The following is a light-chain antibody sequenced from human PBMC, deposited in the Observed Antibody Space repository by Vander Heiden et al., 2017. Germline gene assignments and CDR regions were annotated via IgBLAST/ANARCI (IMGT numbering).Light chain of an antibody. CDR3: QSYDDSLSGSL. V-gene: IGLV1-40*01. Sequence: HSVLTQPPSVSGAPGTRVNISCTGSTSNIGARFDVHWYQQLPGTAPKLLIYGNNNRPSGVPDRFSGSKSGTSASLAITGLQAEDEADYYCQSYDDSLSGSLFGGGTKLTVL. CDR1: TSNIGARFD. CDR2: GNN. J-gene: IGLJ2*01.